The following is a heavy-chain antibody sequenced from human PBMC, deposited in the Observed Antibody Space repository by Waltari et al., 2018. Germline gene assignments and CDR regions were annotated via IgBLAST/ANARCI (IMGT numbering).Heavy chain of an antibody. J-gene: IGHJ4*02. V-gene: IGHV4-38-2*02. Sequence: QVQLQESSPGLVKPSETLSLTCAVSGYSIISDYYWAWIRQPPGKGLEWIGSIYHSGRTYYSPSLKSRVTISVDTSKNQFSLKLSSVTAADTAVYYCARDLHDSRAYYHWGQGTLVAVSS. CDR1: GYSIISDYY. D-gene: IGHD3-22*01. CDR2: IYHSGRT. CDR3: ARDLHDSRAYYH.